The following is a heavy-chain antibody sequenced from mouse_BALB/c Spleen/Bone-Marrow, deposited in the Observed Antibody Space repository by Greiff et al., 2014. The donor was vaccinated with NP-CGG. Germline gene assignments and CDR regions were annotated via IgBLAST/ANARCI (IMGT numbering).Heavy chain of an antibody. CDR2: IYPGNSDT. Sequence: VQLQQSGTVLARPGAAVKMSCKASGYTFSNYWMHWVKRRPGRGLEWIGTIYPGNSDTTYNQKFKGKAKLTAVTSTSTAYMELSSLTNEDSAVYYCTTLARSDFDYWGQGTTLTASS. J-gene: IGHJ2*01. CDR1: GYTFSNYW. D-gene: IGHD3-1*01. CDR3: TTLARSDFDY. V-gene: IGHV1-5*01.